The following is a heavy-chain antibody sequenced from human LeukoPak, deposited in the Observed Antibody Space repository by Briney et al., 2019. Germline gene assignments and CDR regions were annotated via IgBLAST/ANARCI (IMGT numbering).Heavy chain of an antibody. J-gene: IGHJ4*01. CDR2: IGAAGDT. D-gene: IGHD1-7*01. CDR1: GFTFSSND. V-gene: IGHV3-13*01. Sequence: GGSLRLSCAASGFTFSSNDMHWVRQATGKGLEWVSAIGAAGDTYYPGSVKGRFTISRENAKNSLYLQMSSLRAGDTAVYYCARGKGGNWNYAIFNYWGQGTLVTVSS. CDR3: ARGKGGNWNYAIFNY.